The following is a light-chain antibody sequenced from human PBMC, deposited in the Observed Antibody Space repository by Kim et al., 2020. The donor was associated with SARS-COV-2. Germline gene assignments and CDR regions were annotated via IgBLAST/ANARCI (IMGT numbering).Light chain of an antibody. Sequence: AGGIAPPSCRASRRHSSGSFAWVQPNPGQAPRLLIYGASSRAAGVPARFSGSASGTDFTLTIRTVQPEDFAVYYCQQHGVSPPITFGQGTRLEIK. V-gene: IGKV3-20*01. CDR3: QQHGVSPPIT. CDR1: RRHSSGS. CDR2: GAS. J-gene: IGKJ5*01.